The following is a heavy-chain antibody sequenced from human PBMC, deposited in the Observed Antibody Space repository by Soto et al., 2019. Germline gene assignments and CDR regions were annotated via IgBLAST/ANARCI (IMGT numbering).Heavy chain of an antibody. V-gene: IGHV3-48*02. CDR3: ARDFYDFWSGSKYGTDL. CDR1: GFTFSSYS. Sequence: PGGSLRLSCAASGFTFSSYSMNWLRRAPGKGLEWVSYISSSSSTIYYADSVKGRFTISRDNAKNSLYLQMNSLRDEDTAVYYCARDFYDFWSGSKYGTDLWGQGTKVTVSS. J-gene: IGHJ6*02. CDR2: ISSSSSTI. D-gene: IGHD3-3*01.